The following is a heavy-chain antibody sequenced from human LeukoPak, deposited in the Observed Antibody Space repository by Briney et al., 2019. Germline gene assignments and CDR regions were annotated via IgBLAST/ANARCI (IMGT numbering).Heavy chain of an antibody. CDR3: AKQQQLSQWGFDY. CDR2: ISYDGSNK. D-gene: IGHD6-13*01. Sequence: GRSLRLSCAASGFTFSSYAMHWVRQAPGKGLEWVAVISYDGSNKYYADSVKGRFTISRDNSKNTLYLQMNSLRAEDTAVYYCAKQQQLSQWGFDYWGQGTLVTVSS. CDR1: GFTFSSYA. V-gene: IGHV3-30*18. J-gene: IGHJ4*02.